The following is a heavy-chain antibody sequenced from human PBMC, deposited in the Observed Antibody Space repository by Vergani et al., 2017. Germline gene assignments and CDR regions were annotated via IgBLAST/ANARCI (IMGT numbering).Heavy chain of an antibody. V-gene: IGHV1-18*01. CDR2: ISAYSGET. J-gene: IGHJ6*02. D-gene: IGHD3-3*01. CDR1: RYPFSRYG. CDR3: SRGGFYTSRNDFKFYGLGV. Sequence: QAQLVQSGAEVKKPGASVRVSCKASRYPFSRYGISWVRQAPGQGLEWMGWISAYSGETRYARSLQGRVTMTTDASTNTAYMSLQSLRSDDTAIYYCSRGGFYTSRNDFKFYGLGVWGQGTTVTVTS.